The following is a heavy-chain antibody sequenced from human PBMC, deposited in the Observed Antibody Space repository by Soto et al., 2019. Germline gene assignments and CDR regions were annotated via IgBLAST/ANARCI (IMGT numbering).Heavy chain of an antibody. Sequence: GGSLRLSCAASGFTFSSYAMSWVRQAPGKGLEWVSAISGSGGSTYYADSVKGRFTISRDNSKNTLYLQMNSLRAEDTAVYYCAKGWDYGGYGNYFDYWGQGTLVTVSS. CDR2: ISGSGGST. CDR3: AKGWDYGGYGNYFDY. D-gene: IGHD4-17*01. J-gene: IGHJ4*02. CDR1: GFTFSSYA. V-gene: IGHV3-23*01.